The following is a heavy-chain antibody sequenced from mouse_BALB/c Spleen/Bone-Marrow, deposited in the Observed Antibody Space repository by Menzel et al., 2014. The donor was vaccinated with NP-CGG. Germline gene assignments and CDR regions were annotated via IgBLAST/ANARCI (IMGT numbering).Heavy chain of an antibody. CDR2: INPSTGYT. D-gene: IGHD3-2*01. Sequence: VQLQQSGAELAKPGASVKMSCKASGYTFTSYWMHWVKQRPGQGLEWIGHINPSTGYTEHNQRFKDKATLTAGKSSSTAYMQLSSLTSEDSAVYYCARRGDSSGYPFAYWGQGTLVTVSA. V-gene: IGHV1-7*01. CDR1: GYTFTSYW. J-gene: IGHJ3*01. CDR3: ARRGDSSGYPFAY.